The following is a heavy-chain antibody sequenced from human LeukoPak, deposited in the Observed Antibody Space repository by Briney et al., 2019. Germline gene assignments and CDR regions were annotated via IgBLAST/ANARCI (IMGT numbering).Heavy chain of an antibody. CDR2: ISYDGSNK. Sequence: GGSLRLSCAASGFTFSSYGMHWVRQAPGKGLEWVAVISYDGSNKYYADSVKGRFTISRDNSKNTLYLQMNSLRAEDTAVYYCAKGDSSGWYDAFDIWGQGTMVTVSS. D-gene: IGHD6-19*01. CDR3: AKGDSSGWYDAFDI. CDR1: GFTFSSYG. V-gene: IGHV3-30*18. J-gene: IGHJ3*02.